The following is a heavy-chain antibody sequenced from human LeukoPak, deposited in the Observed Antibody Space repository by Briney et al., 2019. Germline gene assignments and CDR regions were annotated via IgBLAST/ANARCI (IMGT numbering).Heavy chain of an antibody. Sequence: PSETLSLTCTVSGGSISSYYWSWIRQPPGKGLEWIGYIYYSGSTNYNPPLKSRVTISVDTSKNQFSLKLSSVTAADTAVYYCARCDPPWYFDYWGQGTLVTVSS. V-gene: IGHV4-59*01. J-gene: IGHJ4*02. CDR3: ARCDPPWYFDY. D-gene: IGHD2-21*02. CDR2: IYYSGST. CDR1: GGSISSYY.